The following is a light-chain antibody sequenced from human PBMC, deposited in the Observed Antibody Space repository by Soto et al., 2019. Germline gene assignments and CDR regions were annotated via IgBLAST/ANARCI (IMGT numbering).Light chain of an antibody. CDR1: SSDVGANIF. CDR3: SSHTINNSYV. V-gene: IGLV2-14*01. CDR2: AVS. Sequence: QSVLTQPASVSGSPGQSITFSCTGTSSDVGANIFVSWHQQHPGKAPKLMIYAVSSRPSGVSYRFSGSKSGNTASLTISGLQAEDEADYYCSSHTINNSYVFXTGPKVTV. J-gene: IGLJ1*01.